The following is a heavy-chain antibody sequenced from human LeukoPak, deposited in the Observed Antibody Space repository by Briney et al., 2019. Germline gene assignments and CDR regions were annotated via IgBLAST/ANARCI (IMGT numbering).Heavy chain of an antibody. D-gene: IGHD1-26*01. CDR1: GFTFSSYS. Sequence: PGGSLRLSCAASGFTFSSYSMNWVRQAPGKGLEWVSSISSSSSYIYYADSAKGRFTISRDNAKNSLYLQMNSLRAEDTAVYYCARDHRYSGSFDALDIWGQGTMVTVSS. V-gene: IGHV3-21*01. CDR3: ARDHRYSGSFDALDI. CDR2: ISSSSSYI. J-gene: IGHJ3*02.